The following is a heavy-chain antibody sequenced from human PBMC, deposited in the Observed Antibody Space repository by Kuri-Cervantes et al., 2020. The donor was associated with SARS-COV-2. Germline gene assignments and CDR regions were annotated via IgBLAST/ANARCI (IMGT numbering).Heavy chain of an antibody. CDR2: IYYSGST. V-gene: IGHV4-39*01. Sequence: ESLKISCTVSGGSISSSSYYWGWIRQPPGTGLEWIGSIYYSGSTYYNPSLKSRVTISVDTSKNQSSLKLSSVTAADTAVYYCARVSNGELPLDYWGQGTLVTVSS. CDR3: ARVSNGELPLDY. D-gene: IGHD1-26*01. J-gene: IGHJ4*02. CDR1: GGSISSSSYY.